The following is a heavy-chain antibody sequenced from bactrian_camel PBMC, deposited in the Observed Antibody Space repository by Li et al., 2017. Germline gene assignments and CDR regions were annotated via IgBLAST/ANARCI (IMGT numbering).Heavy chain of an antibody. CDR2: IYSDGSNT. V-gene: IGHV3-2*01. D-gene: IGHD1*01. CDR3: ATNDDDWSWQYNN. J-gene: IGHJ4*01. Sequence: VQLVESGGGLVQPGGSLRLSCAASGFTFSSYYGNWVRQAPGRGLEWVSHIYSDGSNTYYADSVKGRFTISRDNAKNTVYLQMNSLKSEDTALYYCATNDDDWSWQYNNWDQGTQVTVS. CDR1: GFTFSSYY.